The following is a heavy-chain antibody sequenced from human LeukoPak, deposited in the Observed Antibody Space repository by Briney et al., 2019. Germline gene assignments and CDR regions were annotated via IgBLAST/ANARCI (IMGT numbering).Heavy chain of an antibody. CDR2: INPNTGGT. J-gene: IGHJ4*02. D-gene: IGHD3-10*01. CDR1: GYTFTGYY. V-gene: IGHV1-2*02. CDR3: ARSGHRRYYYTSGPDY. Sequence: GASVKVSCKASGYTFTGYYMFWVRQAPGQGLEWMGWINPNTGGTNYAQKFQGRVTMTTDTSTSTAYMELRSLRSDDTAVYYCARSGHRRYYYTSGPDYWGQGTRVTVSS.